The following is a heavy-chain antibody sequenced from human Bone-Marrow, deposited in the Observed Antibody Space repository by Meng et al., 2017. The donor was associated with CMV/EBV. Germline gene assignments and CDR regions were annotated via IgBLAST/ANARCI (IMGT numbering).Heavy chain of an antibody. D-gene: IGHD6-13*01. V-gene: IGHV3-21*01. J-gene: IGHJ5*02. Sequence: GESLKISCEASGFTFNRSLMCWVRQAPGKGLEWVASISSTSSYIYYADSVQGRFTISRDNSKNTLSLQMNSLRAEDTAMYYCARAAYSSSWYPGGNWFDPWGQGTLVTVSS. CDR3: ARAAYSSSWYPGGNWFDP. CDR1: GFTFNRSL. CDR2: ISSTSSYI.